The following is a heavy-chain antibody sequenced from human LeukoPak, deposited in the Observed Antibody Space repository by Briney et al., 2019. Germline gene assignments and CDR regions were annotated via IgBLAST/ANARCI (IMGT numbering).Heavy chain of an antibody. CDR2: INPNSGGA. CDR1: GYTFTGYY. J-gene: IGHJ5*02. V-gene: IGHV1-2*02. D-gene: IGHD6-19*01. Sequence: ASVKVSCKASGYTFTGYYMRWVRRAPGQGLEWMGRINPNSGGANYAQKFQGRVTMTRDTSISTAYMELSRLRSDDTAVYYCARDQEGIAVPGTKGRAFDPWGQGTLVTVSS. CDR3: ARDQEGIAVPGTKGRAFDP.